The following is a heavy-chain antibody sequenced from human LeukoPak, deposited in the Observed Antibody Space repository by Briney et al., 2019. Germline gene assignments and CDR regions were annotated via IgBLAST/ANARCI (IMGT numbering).Heavy chain of an antibody. CDR2: ISSSSSYI. CDR1: GFTFSSYS. V-gene: IGHV3-21*01. D-gene: IGHD6-13*01. Sequence: GGSLRLSCAASGFTFSSYSMNWVRQAPGKGLEWVSSISSSSSYIYYAASVKGRFTISRDNAKNSLYLQMNSLRAEDTAVYYCARDRAAAGTPFDYWGQGTLVTVSS. CDR3: ARDRAAAGTPFDY. J-gene: IGHJ4*02.